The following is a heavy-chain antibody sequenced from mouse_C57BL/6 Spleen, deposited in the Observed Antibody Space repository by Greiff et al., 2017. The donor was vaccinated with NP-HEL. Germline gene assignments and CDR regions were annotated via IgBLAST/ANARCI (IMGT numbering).Heavy chain of an antibody. CDR2: ISSGSSTI. Sequence: EVQGVESGGGLVKPGGSLKLSCAASGFTFSDYGMHWVRQAPEKGLEWVAYISSGSSTIYYADTVKGRFPISRDNAKNTLFLQMTSLRSEDTAMYYCARKGGVTTVVATDFDYWGQGTTLTVSS. V-gene: IGHV5-17*01. CDR3: ARKGGVTTVVATDFDY. D-gene: IGHD1-1*01. J-gene: IGHJ2*01. CDR1: GFTFSDYG.